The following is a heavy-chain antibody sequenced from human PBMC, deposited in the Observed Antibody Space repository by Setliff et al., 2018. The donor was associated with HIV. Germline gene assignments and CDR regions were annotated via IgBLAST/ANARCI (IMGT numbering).Heavy chain of an antibody. CDR1: GYGYSTFD. Sequence: GGSLRLSCAAFGYGYSTFDMDWVRQTPGKGLEWVADVSPNGYEKRYADFAKGRFTVSRDNSKNILFLQMDGLGADDTGIYYCAKPTSGMYPRAFDLWGRGTVVTVSS. D-gene: IGHD1-26*01. J-gene: IGHJ3*01. V-gene: IGHV3-23*01. CDR2: VSPNGYEK. CDR3: AKPTSGMYPRAFDL.